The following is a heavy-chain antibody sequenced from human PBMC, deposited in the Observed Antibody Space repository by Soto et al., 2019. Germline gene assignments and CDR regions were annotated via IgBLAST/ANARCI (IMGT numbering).Heavy chain of an antibody. D-gene: IGHD6-19*01. Sequence: PAETLSLSCSVSGYSLRSGSYYACIRQPPGKWPEWIASNYHGGTTFHNPSLKSRITISVDTSNHQFSLKLTSVTAADPAVYYCARVHVMVVAGSTFHYWGHGTLVTVSS. CDR3: ARVHVMVVAGSTFHY. CDR1: GYSLRSGSY. J-gene: IGHJ4*01. CDR2: NYHGGTT. V-gene: IGHV4-38-2*02.